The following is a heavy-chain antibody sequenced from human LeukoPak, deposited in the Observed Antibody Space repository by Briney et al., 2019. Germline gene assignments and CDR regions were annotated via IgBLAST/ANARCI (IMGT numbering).Heavy chain of an antibody. J-gene: IGHJ3*02. Sequence: SETLSLTCTVSGGSISSGGYYWSWIRQHPGKGLEWIGYIYYSGSTYYNPSLKSRVTISVDTSKNQFSLKLSSVTAADTAVYYCARVRAEGDAFDIWGQGTMVTVSS. CDR1: GGSISSGGYY. V-gene: IGHV4-31*03. CDR2: IYYSGST. D-gene: IGHD6-19*01. CDR3: ARVRAEGDAFDI.